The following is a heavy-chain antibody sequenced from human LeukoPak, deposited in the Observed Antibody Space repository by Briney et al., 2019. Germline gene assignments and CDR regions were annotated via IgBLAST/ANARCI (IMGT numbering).Heavy chain of an antibody. V-gene: IGHV3-21*01. CDR2: ISSGGSYI. CDR3: ARDLGIEGSGKNWFDP. CDR1: GFTFRTYY. J-gene: IGHJ5*02. Sequence: GGSLRLSCAASGFTFRTYYMNWVRQTPGKGLEWVSSISSGGSYIYYADSVKGRFTISRDNAKKSLYLQMNNLRAEDTAIYYCARDLGIEGSGKNWFDPWGQGTLVTVSS. D-gene: IGHD3-10*01.